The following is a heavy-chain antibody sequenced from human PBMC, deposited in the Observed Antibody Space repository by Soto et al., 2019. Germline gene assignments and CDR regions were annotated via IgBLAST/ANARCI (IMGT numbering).Heavy chain of an antibody. V-gene: IGHV4-30-4*01. J-gene: IGHJ5*02. CDR2: IYYSGRT. CDR1: GDSINSGAYY. D-gene: IGHD3-22*01. Sequence: SETLSLTCTVSGDSINSGAYYWSWIRQPPGKGLEWIGYIYYSGRTDYNPSLKSRVTMSVDTSKNQFSLKLSSVTAADTAVYYCARRYYYDSSTYYVSYFDPWGQGTLVTVSS. CDR3: ARRYYYDSSTYYVSYFDP.